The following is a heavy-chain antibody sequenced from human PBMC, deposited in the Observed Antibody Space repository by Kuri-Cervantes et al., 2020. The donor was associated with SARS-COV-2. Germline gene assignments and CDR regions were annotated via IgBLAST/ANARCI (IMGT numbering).Heavy chain of an antibody. CDR2: IYYSGST. V-gene: IGHV4-59*01. Sequence: SQTLSLTCAVSGGSISIYYWSWIRQPPGKGLGWSGYIYYSGSTNYNPSLKSRVTISVDTSKNQFSLKLSSVTAADTAVYYCARDALRDSADYVLCWYFDLWGRGNRVTVSS. D-gene: IGHD4-17*01. CDR1: GGSISIYY. J-gene: IGHJ2*01. CDR3: ARDALRDSADYVLCWYFDL.